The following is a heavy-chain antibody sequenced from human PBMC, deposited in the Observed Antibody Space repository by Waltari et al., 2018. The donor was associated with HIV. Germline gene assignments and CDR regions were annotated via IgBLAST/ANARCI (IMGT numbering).Heavy chain of an antibody. CDR2: ISGNGGSR. CDR3: AKVPVLPTGREDY. V-gene: IGHV3-23*04. D-gene: IGHD2-2*01. Sequence: EVQLVASGGGLVQPGESLRLSCAASGFTFSMYVMTWVRQAPGQGLQWVAGISGNGGSRYYTDSVKGRFTISRDNSKKTLYLQMDSLRAEDTAVYYCAKVPVLPTGREDYWGQGTLVTVSS. J-gene: IGHJ4*02. CDR1: GFTFSMYV.